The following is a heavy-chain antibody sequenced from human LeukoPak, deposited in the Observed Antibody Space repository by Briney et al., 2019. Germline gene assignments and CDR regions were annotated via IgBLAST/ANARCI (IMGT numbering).Heavy chain of an antibody. D-gene: IGHD3-22*01. Sequence: PSETLSLTCTVSGGSISSYYWSWIRQPPGKGLEWIGYIYYSGSTNYNPSLKSRVTISVDTSKNQFSLKLSSVTAADTAVYYCARGPQYYYDSSGYEIDPWGQGTLVTVSS. CDR1: GGSISSYY. CDR3: ARGPQYYYDSSGYEIDP. V-gene: IGHV4-59*12. CDR2: IYYSGST. J-gene: IGHJ5*02.